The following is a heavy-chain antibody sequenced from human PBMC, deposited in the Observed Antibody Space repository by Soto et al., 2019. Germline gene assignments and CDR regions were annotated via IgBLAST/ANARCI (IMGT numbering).Heavy chain of an antibody. D-gene: IGHD5-18*01. CDR1: GFTFSSYW. J-gene: IGHJ4*02. CDR3: ARGSRGYSLSGNFDY. CDR2: IKQDGSEK. V-gene: IGHV3-7*05. Sequence: EVQLVESGGGLVQPGGSLRLSCAASGFTFSSYWMSWVRQAPGKGLEWVANIKQDGSEKYYVDSVKGRFTISRDNAKNSLYLQMNSLRAEDTVMYYCARGSRGYSLSGNFDYWGQGTLVTVSS.